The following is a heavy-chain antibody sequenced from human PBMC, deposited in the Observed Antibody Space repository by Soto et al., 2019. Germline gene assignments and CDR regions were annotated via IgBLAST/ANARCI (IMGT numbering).Heavy chain of an antibody. V-gene: IGHV3-64*05. CDR1: GFRFSDSA. CDR3: LRDIFGVVIFDS. CDR2: RSTHGRDT. D-gene: IGHD3-3*02. J-gene: IGHJ4*02. Sequence: PGGSLRLSGSASGFRFSDSAMHWVRQAPGQAPEYVSARSTHGRDTYYADSVKGRFILSRDNSRSTVPVQMTSLRSEDTDVYYCLRDIFGVVIFDSWGEGTPGAV.